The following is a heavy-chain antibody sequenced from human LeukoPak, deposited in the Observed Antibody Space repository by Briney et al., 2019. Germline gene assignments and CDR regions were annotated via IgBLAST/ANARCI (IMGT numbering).Heavy chain of an antibody. Sequence: SETLSLTCAVCGGSFSGYYWSWIRQPPGKGLEWIGEINHSGSTNYNPSLKSRVTISVDTSKNQFSLKLSSVTAADTAVYYCARGSSPYSGSYFHWGQGTLVTVSS. D-gene: IGHD1-26*01. J-gene: IGHJ4*02. CDR1: GGSFSGYY. CDR2: INHSGST. CDR3: ARGSSPYSGSYFH. V-gene: IGHV4-34*01.